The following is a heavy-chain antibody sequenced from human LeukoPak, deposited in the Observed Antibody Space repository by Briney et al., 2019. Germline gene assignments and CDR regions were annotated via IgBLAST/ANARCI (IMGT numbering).Heavy chain of an antibody. CDR3: AKDRGGSYTSGIFDY. CDR2: ITTSSSYI. V-gene: IGHV3-21*04. D-gene: IGHD1-26*01. Sequence: GGSLRLSCAASGFTFSTYEMDWVRQAPGKGLEWVSSITTSSSYIYYADSVKGRFTISRDNARNSLYLHMNSLRAEDTAVYYCAKDRGGSYTSGIFDYWGQGTLVTVSS. J-gene: IGHJ4*02. CDR1: GFTFSTYE.